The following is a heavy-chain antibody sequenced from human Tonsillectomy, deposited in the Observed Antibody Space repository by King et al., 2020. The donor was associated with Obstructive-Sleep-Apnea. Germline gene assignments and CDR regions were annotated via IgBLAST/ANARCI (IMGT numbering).Heavy chain of an antibody. D-gene: IGHD5-24*01. CDR3: ANAPGDGYKYYYYYYYGMDV. CDR1: GFTFSSYA. CDR2: ISGSGGSP. V-gene: IGHV3-23*04. J-gene: IGHJ6*02. Sequence: VQLVESGGGLVQPGGSLRLSCAASGFTFSSYAMSWVRPAPGKGLEGVSAISGSGGSPYYADSVKGRLTISRATSKTTLYLQMNSLRAAETAVYYCANAPGDGYKYYYYYYYGMDVWGQGTTVTVSS.